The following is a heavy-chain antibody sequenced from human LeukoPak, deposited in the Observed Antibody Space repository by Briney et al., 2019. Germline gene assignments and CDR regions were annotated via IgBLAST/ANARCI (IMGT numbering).Heavy chain of an antibody. Sequence: PGGSLRLSCAASGFTFDDYGMSWVRQAPGKGLERVSGINWNGGSTGYADSVKGRFTISRDNSKNSLYLQMNSLRTEDTALYYCAKDRHYYDSSGLPDYWGQGTLVTVSS. D-gene: IGHD3-22*01. CDR3: AKDRHYYDSSGLPDY. CDR1: GFTFDDYG. CDR2: INWNGGST. J-gene: IGHJ4*02. V-gene: IGHV3-20*04.